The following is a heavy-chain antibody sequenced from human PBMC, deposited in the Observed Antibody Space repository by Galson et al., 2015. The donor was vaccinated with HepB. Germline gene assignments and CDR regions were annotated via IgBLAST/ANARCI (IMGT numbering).Heavy chain of an antibody. D-gene: IGHD3-10*01. Sequence: SLRLSCAASGFTFSSFFMNWVRRRPGKGLEWVSSISGSGGRTFYADSVKGRFTISRDSSTNTLYLEMTSLTVDDTAVYYCSKDRRITVPRAGDYWGQGTLVTVSS. J-gene: IGHJ4*02. CDR2: ISGSGGRT. CDR3: SKDRRITVPRAGDY. V-gene: IGHV3-23*01. CDR1: GFTFSSFF.